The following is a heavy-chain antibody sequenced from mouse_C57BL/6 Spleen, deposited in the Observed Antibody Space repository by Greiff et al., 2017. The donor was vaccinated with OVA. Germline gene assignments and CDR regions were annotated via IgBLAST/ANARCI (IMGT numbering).Heavy chain of an antibody. CDR3: ARGGLLDYAMDY. D-gene: IGHD2-13*01. J-gene: IGHJ4*01. Sequence: EVKVVESEGGLVQPGSSMKLSCTASGFTFSDYYMAWVRQVPDKGLEWVANINYDGSSTYYLDSLKSRFIISRDNAKNILYLQMSSLKSEDTATYYCARGGLLDYAMDYWGQGTSVTVSS. CDR2: INYDGSST. CDR1: GFTFSDYY. V-gene: IGHV5-16*01.